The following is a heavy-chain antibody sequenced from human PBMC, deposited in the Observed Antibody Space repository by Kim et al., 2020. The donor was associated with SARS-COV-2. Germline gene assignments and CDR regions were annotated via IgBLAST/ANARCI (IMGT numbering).Heavy chain of an antibody. CDR2: INHSGST. CDR1: GGSFSGYY. V-gene: IGHV4-34*01. D-gene: IGHD3-10*01. J-gene: IGHJ4*02. CDR3: ARALITMVRGVIYFDY. Sequence: SETLSLTCAVYGGSFSGYYWSWIRQPPGKGLEWIGEINHSGSTNYNPSLKSRVTISVDTSKNQFSLKLSSVTAADTAVYYCARALITMVRGVIYFDYWGQGTLVTVSS.